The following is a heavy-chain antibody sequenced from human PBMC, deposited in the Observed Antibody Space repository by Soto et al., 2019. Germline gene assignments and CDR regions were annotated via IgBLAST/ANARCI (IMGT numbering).Heavy chain of an antibody. CDR3: ARDDKEVITIRD. J-gene: IGHJ4*02. Sequence: GGSLRLSCAASGFTFSSYSMNWVRQAPGKGLEWVSSISSSSSYIYYADSVKGRFTISRDNAKNSLYLQMNSLRAEDTAVYYCARDDKEVITIRDWGQGTLVTVSS. CDR1: GFTFSSYS. V-gene: IGHV3-21*01. D-gene: IGHD3-3*01. CDR2: ISSSSSYI.